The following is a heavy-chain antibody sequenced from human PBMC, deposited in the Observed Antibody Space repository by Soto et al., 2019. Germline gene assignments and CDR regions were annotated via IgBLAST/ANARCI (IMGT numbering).Heavy chain of an antibody. D-gene: IGHD1-26*01. CDR1: GGSISSSNW. V-gene: IGHV4-4*02. Sequence: QVQLQESGPGLVKPSGTLSLTCAVSGGSISSSNWWSWVRQPPGKGLEWIGEIYHSGSTNYNPSLTSRDTISVDKSKSQFSLKLSSVTAADTAVYYCARDLNPVREPVDYWGQGTLVTVSS. CDR2: IYHSGST. CDR3: ARDLNPVREPVDY. J-gene: IGHJ4*02.